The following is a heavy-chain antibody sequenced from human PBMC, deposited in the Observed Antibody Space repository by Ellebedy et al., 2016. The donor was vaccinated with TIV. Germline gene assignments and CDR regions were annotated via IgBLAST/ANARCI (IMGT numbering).Heavy chain of an antibody. Sequence: SETLSLTCSVSGGAISTYYWSWMRQPPGKGLEWIGYISYSGSTDYNPSLKSRVTMSIDTSKNQFSLNLNSVTAADTAVYYCARQMTHLETAGHYWYFDLWGRGTLVTVSS. V-gene: IGHV4-59*01. CDR1: GGAISTYY. CDR3: ARQMTHLETAGHYWYFDL. CDR2: ISYSGST. D-gene: IGHD6-13*01. J-gene: IGHJ2*01.